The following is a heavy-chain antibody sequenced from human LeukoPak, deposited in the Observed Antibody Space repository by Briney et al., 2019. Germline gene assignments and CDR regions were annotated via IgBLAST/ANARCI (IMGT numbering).Heavy chain of an antibody. CDR1: GFTFDDYA. Sequence: GGPLRLSCAASGFTFDDYAMHWVRQAPGKGLEWVSGISGSIGYADSVKGRFTISRDNAKNSLYLQMNSLRAEDTALYYCAKGRDKYQLLSKNWFDPWGQGTLVTVSS. CDR2: ISGSI. J-gene: IGHJ5*02. D-gene: IGHD2-2*01. CDR3: AKGRDKYQLLSKNWFDP. V-gene: IGHV3-9*01.